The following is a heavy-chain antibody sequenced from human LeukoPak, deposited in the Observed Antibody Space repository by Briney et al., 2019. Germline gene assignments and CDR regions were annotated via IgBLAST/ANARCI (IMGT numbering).Heavy chain of an antibody. CDR2: IYPGDSDT. Sequence: GESLKISCKGSGYSFTCYWIGWVRQMPGKGLEWMGIIYPGDSDTRYSPSFQGQVTISADKSISTAYLQWSSLKASDTAMYYCARRAHSSWYGPGYWGQGTLVTVSS. J-gene: IGHJ4*02. CDR3: ARRAHSSWYGPGY. D-gene: IGHD6-13*01. V-gene: IGHV5-51*01. CDR1: GYSFTCYW.